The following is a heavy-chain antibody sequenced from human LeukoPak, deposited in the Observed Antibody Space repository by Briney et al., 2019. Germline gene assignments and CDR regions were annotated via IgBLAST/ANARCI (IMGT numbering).Heavy chain of an antibody. V-gene: IGHV4-39*01. D-gene: IGHD6-13*01. CDR2: IYYSGST. CDR3: ARQSGPYASRWFDY. CDR1: GGSISSSSYY. J-gene: IGHJ4*02. Sequence: SETLSLTCTVSGGSISSSSYYWGWIRQPPGKGLEWIGSIYYSGSTFYNPSLESRVTISVDTSQNQFSLKLSSVTAADTAVYYCARQSGPYASRWFDYWGQGTLVTVSS.